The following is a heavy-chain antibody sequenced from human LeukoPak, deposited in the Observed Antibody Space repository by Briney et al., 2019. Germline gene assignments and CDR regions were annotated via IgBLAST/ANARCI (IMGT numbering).Heavy chain of an antibody. V-gene: IGHV1-46*01. CDR3: ARFKGFAGDGYDEEDY. CDR2: INPSGGST. J-gene: IGHJ4*02. D-gene: IGHD5-24*01. CDR1: GYTFTSYY. Sequence: ASVKVSCKASGYTFTSYYMHWVRQAPGQGLEWMGIINPSGGSTSYAQKFQGRVTMTRDTSTSTVYMELSSLRSEDTAVYYCARFKGFAGDGYDEEDYWGQGTLATVSS.